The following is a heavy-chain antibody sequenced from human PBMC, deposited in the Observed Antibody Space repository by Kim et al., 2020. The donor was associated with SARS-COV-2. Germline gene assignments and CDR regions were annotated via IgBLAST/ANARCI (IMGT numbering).Heavy chain of an antibody. D-gene: IGHD3-16*01. V-gene: IGHV4-39*07. CDR2: IYHSGSP. CDR3: ARDSEGASGIGDLNYFDP. Sequence: SETLSLTCTVSGGSISSSINYWGWVRQPPGKGLEWIGSIYHSGSPYYNPSLKSRVTISVDTSKNQFSLRLSSVTAADTAVYYCARDSEGASGIGDLNYFDPWGQGILVTVSS. J-gene: IGHJ5*02. CDR1: GGSISSSINY.